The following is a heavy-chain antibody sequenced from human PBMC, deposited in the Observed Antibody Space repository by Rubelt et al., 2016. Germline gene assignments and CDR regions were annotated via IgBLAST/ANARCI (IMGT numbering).Heavy chain of an antibody. Sequence: QLQLQESGPGLVKPSETLSLTCTVSGGSISSSSYYWGWIRQPPGKGLEWIGSIYYSGSTYYNPSLKGRVTISVDTSKNQFSRKLSSVTAADTAVYYCARQAGYSYGRNDAFDIWGQGTMVTVSS. CDR1: GGSISSSSYY. CDR3: ARQAGYSYGRNDAFDI. D-gene: IGHD5-18*01. J-gene: IGHJ3*02. V-gene: IGHV4-39*07. CDR2: IYYSGST.